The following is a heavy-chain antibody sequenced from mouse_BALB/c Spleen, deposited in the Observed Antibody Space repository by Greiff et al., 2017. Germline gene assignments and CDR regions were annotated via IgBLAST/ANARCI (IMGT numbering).Heavy chain of an antibody. Sequence: EVQLVESGPGLVKPSQSLSLTCTVTGYSITSDYAWNWIRQFPGNKLEWMGYISYSGSTSYNPSLKSRISITRDTSKNQFFLQLNSVTTEDTATYYCARYDYESSYAMDYWGQGTSVTVSS. CDR1: GYSITSDYA. V-gene: IGHV3-2*02. J-gene: IGHJ4*01. D-gene: IGHD2-4*01. CDR2: ISYSGST. CDR3: ARYDYESSYAMDY.